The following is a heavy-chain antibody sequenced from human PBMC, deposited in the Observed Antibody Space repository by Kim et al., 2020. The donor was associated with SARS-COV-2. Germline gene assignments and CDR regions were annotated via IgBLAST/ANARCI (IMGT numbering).Heavy chain of an antibody. J-gene: IGHJ5*02. CDR3: AKGQWRSGSYFPS. CDR1: GDSLSDFY. D-gene: IGHD1-26*01. CDR2: SSHSGGT. V-gene: IGHV4-34*01. Sequence: SETLSLTCSVSGDSLSDFYWAWIRQPPGKGLEWIGESSHSGGTNYNPSLKSRVTLSLDSPKNQFSLKLTNTTAADTALYYCAKGQWRSGSYFPSWGPGTQVTVSS.